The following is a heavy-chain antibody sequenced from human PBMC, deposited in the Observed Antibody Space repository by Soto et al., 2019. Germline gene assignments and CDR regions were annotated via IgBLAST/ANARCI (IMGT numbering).Heavy chain of an antibody. V-gene: IGHV1-69*02. CDR3: ASVTGYNGYLHADY. D-gene: IGHD5-12*01. Sequence: QVQLMQSGAEVKKPGSSVKVSCKASGGSSFSRHTISWVRQAPGQGLEWIGRIIPILDISNYAKVFQGRVTITADKFTSTAYMELSSLRSEDTAVYYCASVTGYNGYLHADYGGQGTVVPVSS. CDR2: IIPILDIS. CDR1: GGSSFSRHT. J-gene: IGHJ4*02.